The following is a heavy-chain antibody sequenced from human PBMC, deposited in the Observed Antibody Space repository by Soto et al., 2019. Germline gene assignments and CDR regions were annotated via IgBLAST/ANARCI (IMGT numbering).Heavy chain of an antibody. D-gene: IGHD3-3*01. CDR1: GGTFNNYA. Sequence: QVQLVQSGAEVKRPGSSVKVSCRASGGTFNNYAIGWVRQAPGQGLEWMGAIIPIFGTANYARKFQGTLAIPATESTHTAYMELRSLRSEYTAVCYCARGNLCGVTIRGFEYWGQGTLVTVSS. V-gene: IGHV1-69*01. J-gene: IGHJ4*02. CDR3: ARGNLCGVTIRGFEY. CDR2: IIPIFGTA.